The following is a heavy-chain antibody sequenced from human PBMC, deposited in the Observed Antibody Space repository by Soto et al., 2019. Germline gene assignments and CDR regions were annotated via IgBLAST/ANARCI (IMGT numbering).Heavy chain of an antibody. V-gene: IGHV1-69*18. J-gene: IGHJ6*02. D-gene: IGHD4-4*01. CDR2: IIPLIGTA. CDR1: GGTFSTYG. Sequence: QVQLVQSGAEVRKPGSSVTVSCKASGGTFSTYGITWVRQAPGQGLEWMGNIIPLIGTANYAQRFRGRVTISADESTITAYMDLTSLRSEDTAVYYCARVVMTTVPASFYYGLDVWGQGTTVTVSS. CDR3: ARVVMTTVPASFYYGLDV.